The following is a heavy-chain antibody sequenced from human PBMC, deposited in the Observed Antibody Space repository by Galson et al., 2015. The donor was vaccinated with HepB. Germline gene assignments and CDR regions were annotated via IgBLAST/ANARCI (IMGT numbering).Heavy chain of an antibody. V-gene: IGHV3-64D*06. Sequence: SLRLSCAGSGFTFSSYAMHWVRQAPGKGLEYVSGISSNGGGTYYADSVKGRFTISRDNSKNTLYLQMSSLRAEDTAVYYCVKIGDSGWYDYWGQGTLVTVSS. CDR3: VKIGDSGWYDY. CDR1: GFTFSSYA. D-gene: IGHD6-19*01. J-gene: IGHJ4*02. CDR2: ISSNGGGT.